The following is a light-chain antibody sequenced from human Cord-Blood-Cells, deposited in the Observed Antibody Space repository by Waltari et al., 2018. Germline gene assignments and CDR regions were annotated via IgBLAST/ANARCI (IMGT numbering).Light chain of an antibody. V-gene: IGKV4-1*01. J-gene: IGKJ2*03. CDR1: QSVLYSSNNKNY. Sequence: DLVMNQSTDSLAVSPGERATIKCKSSQSVLYSSNNKNYLAWYQQKPGQPPKLLIYWASTRESGVPDRFSGSGSGTDFTLTISSLQAEDVAVYYCQQYYSTLSYSFGQGTKLEIK. CDR3: QQYYSTLSYS. CDR2: WAS.